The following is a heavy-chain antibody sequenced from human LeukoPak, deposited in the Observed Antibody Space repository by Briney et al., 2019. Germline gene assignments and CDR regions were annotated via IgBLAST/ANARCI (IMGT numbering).Heavy chain of an antibody. D-gene: IGHD6-19*01. CDR3: AREVGGWSRLVDY. J-gene: IGHJ4*02. Sequence: ASVKVSCKASGYTFTGYYMHWVRQAPGQGLEWMGWINPNSGNTNYAQKLQGRVTMTTDTSTSTAYMELRSLRSDDTAVYYCAREVGGWSRLVDYWGQGTLVTVSS. V-gene: IGHV1-18*04. CDR2: INPNSGNT. CDR1: GYTFTGYY.